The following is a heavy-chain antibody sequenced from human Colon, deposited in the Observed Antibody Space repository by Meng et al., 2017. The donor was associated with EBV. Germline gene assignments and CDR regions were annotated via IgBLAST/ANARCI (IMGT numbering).Heavy chain of an antibody. V-gene: IGHV1-18*01. D-gene: IGHD2-15*01. CDR1: GYTFTNYG. J-gene: IGHJ4*02. Sequence: QGQVGTAGGEVKKPGASVKVSCKASGYTFTNYGITWVRQAPGQGLEWMGWISGYNGNTNYAQKLQGRVTMTTDTSTSTAYMKLRSLRSDDTAVYYCARAEEEYCSGGSCPNFDFWGQGTLVTVSS. CDR2: ISGYNGNT. CDR3: ARAEEEYCSGGSCPNFDF.